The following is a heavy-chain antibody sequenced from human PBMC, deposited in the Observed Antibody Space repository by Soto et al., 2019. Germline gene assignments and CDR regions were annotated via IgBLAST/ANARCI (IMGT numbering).Heavy chain of an antibody. Sequence: EVQLLESGGGLVQPGGSLRLSCAASGFTFSSYAMSWVRQAPGKGLEWVSVISGSGGSIDYADSVRGRFTISRDNSKNTLSLQINSLRAEDTAVYYCAKDGTPVVITFDSWGQGTLVYVSS. J-gene: IGHJ4*02. CDR3: AKDGTPVVITFDS. D-gene: IGHD3-22*01. CDR2: ISGSGGSI. CDR1: GFTFSSYA. V-gene: IGHV3-23*01.